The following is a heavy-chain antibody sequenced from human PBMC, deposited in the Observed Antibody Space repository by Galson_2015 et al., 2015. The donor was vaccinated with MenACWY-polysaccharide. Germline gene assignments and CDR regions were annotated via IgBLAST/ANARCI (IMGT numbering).Heavy chain of an antibody. CDR2: IIPVFETT. D-gene: IGHD4-17*01. V-gene: IGHV1-69*13. CDR1: GGTLNNYA. CDR3: ARGTPTRYGDIFHYGLDV. Sequence: SVKVSCKASGGTLNNYAISWVRQAPGQGLEWMGGIIPVFETTTYAQKFQGRVTITADESTSTAYLDLTSLRSDDTAVFYCARGTPTRYGDIFHYGLDVWGQGTTVTVSS. J-gene: IGHJ6*02.